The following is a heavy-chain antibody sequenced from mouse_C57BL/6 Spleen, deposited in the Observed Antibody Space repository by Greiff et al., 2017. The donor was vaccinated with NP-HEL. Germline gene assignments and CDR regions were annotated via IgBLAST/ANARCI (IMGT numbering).Heavy chain of an antibody. V-gene: IGHV1-47*01. J-gene: IGHJ3*01. D-gene: IGHD2-2*01. Sequence: QVQLKQSGAELVKPGASVKMSCKASGYTFTTYPIEWMKQNHGKSLEWIGNFHPYNDDTKYNEKFKGKATLTVEKSSSTVYLELSRLTSDDSAVYYCAIIYYGYDGLFAYWGQGTLVTVSA. CDR3: AIIYYGYDGLFAY. CDR2: FHPYNDDT. CDR1: GYTFTTYP.